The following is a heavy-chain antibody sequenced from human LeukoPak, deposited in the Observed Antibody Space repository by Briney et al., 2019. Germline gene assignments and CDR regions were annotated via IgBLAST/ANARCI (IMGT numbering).Heavy chain of an antibody. V-gene: IGHV3-74*01. J-gene: IGHJ4*02. Sequence: PGGSLRLSCAASGFTFSSSWMHWVRQAPGEGLVWVSRINTDGSSTNYADSVKGRFTISRDNAKNTLYLHMNSLRAEDTAVYYCARGTGGRDDYWGQGTRVTVSS. CDR3: ARGTGGRDDY. D-gene: IGHD3-10*01. CDR2: INTDGSST. CDR1: GFTFSSSW.